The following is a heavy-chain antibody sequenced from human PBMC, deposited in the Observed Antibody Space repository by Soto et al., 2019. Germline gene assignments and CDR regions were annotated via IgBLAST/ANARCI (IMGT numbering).Heavy chain of an antibody. CDR2: IYYSWST. D-gene: IGHD6-13*01. CDR3: ARGEAADAFDI. CDR1: GGSISSYY. V-gene: IGHV4-59*08. J-gene: IGHJ3*02. Sequence: QVQLQESGPGLVKPSETLFLTCTVSGGSISSYYWCWIRQPPGKGLEWIGYIYYSWSTNYNPSLKSRVTISGDTSKNQFSLKLRSATAADTAVYYCARGEAADAFDIWRQGTMVTVSS.